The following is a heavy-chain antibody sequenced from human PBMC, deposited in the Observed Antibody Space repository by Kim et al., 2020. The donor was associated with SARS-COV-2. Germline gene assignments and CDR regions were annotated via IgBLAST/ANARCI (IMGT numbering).Heavy chain of an antibody. Sequence: ASVKVSCKASGYTFTSYAMNWVRQAPGQGLEWMGWINTNTGNPTYAQGFTGRFVFSLDTSVSTAYLQISSLKAEDTAVYYCARDDIVVVPAAMYGVAADQVYYGMDVWGQGTTVTVSS. CDR3: ARDDIVVVPAAMYGVAADQVYYGMDV. CDR2: INTNTGNP. CDR1: GYTFTSYA. J-gene: IGHJ6*02. D-gene: IGHD2-2*01. V-gene: IGHV7-4-1*02.